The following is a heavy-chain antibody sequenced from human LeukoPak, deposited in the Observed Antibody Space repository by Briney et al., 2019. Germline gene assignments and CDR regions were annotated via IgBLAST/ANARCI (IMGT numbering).Heavy chain of an antibody. CDR3: ARGQKRWLQLEFRVYFQH. J-gene: IGHJ1*01. V-gene: IGHV4-59*01. CDR2: IYFSGST. Sequence: PSETLSLTCTVSGRSISSYYWTWMRQPPGKGLEWIGYIYFSGSTNYNPSLKSRVTISVDTSKNQFSLKLSSVTAADTAVYYCARGQKRWLQLEFRVYFQHWGQGTLVSVSS. D-gene: IGHD5-24*01. CDR1: GRSISSYY.